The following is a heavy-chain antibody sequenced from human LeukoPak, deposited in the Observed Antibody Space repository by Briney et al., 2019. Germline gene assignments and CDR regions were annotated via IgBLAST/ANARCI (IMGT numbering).Heavy chain of an antibody. J-gene: IGHJ6*03. V-gene: IGHV3-21*01. CDR3: ARSRLSPTPDYYYMDV. CDR1: GFTFSSYS. CDR2: ISSSSSYI. Sequence: GGSLRLSCAASGFTFSSYSMNWVRQAPGKGLEWVSSISSSSSYIYYADSVKGRFTISRDNAKNSLYLQMNSLRAEDTAVYYCARSRLSPTPDYYYMDVWGKGTTVTVPS. D-gene: IGHD5-12*01.